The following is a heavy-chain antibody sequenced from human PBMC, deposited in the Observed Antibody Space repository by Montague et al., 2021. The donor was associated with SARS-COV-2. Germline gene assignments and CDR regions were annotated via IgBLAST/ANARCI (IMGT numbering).Heavy chain of an antibody. CDR2: ISTSVDYT. J-gene: IGHJ4*02. Sequence: SLRLSCAASGFVFRHYAMSWVRQAPGKGLEWVSGISTSVDYTYYADSLKGRFTISRDNSRNTLYLQMNSPRAEDTAIYYCAKDREMDYSADYWGQGTLVTVTS. CDR1: GFVFRHYA. D-gene: IGHD5-24*01. V-gene: IGHV3-23*01. CDR3: AKDREMDYSADY.